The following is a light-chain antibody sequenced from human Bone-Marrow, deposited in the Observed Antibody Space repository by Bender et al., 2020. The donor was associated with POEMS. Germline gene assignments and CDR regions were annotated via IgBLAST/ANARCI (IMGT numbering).Light chain of an antibody. CDR2: EVT. J-gene: IGLJ3*02. CDR1: NSDVGNYNH. Sequence: QSALTQPASVSGSRGQSITISCTGTNSDVGNYNHVSWYQQHPGKAPKVIIYEVTQRPSGVSSRFSGSKSGNTASLTISGLQAEDDADYYCSSYTATFTWVFGGGTKLTVL. CDR3: SSYTATFTWV. V-gene: IGLV2-14*02.